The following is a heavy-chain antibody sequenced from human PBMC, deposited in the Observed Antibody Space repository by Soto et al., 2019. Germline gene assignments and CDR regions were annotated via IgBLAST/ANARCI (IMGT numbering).Heavy chain of an antibody. CDR1: GFTLTSSA. V-gene: IGHV1-58*01. D-gene: IGHD3-3*01. CDR2: IVVGSGNT. CDR3: ARAQHRYYDFWSGYYPKDYYGMDV. J-gene: IGHJ6*02. Sequence: PVKVSCKASGFTLTSSAAQWGRQARGQSLEGVGWIVVGSGNTNYAQKFQERVTITRDMSTSTAYMELSSLRSEDTAVYYCARAQHRYYDFWSGYYPKDYYGMDVWGQGTTVTVSS.